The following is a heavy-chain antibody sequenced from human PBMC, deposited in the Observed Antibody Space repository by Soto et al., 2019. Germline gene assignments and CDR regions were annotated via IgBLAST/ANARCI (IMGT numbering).Heavy chain of an antibody. CDR3: ARGSRYSSGPDDY. Sequence: XGPTLVYPTPSLTLTCSLSGFSLSTGGMCVSWVRRPPGKALEWLALIDWDDDKYYSTSLKTRLPISKDTSKNQVVLTMTNMDPVDTATYYGARGSRYSSGPDDYWGQGTLVTVSS. V-gene: IGHV2-70*20. CDR1: GFSLSTGGMC. D-gene: IGHD6-19*01. CDR2: IDWDDDK. J-gene: IGHJ4*02.